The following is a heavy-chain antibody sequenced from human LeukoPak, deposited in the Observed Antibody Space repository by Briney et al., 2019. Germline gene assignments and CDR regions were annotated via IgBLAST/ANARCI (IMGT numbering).Heavy chain of an antibody. Sequence: GGSLRLSCAASGFTFSSYEMNWVRQAPGKGLEWVSYISSSGSTIYYADSVKGRFTISRDNAKNSLYLQMNSLRAEDTAVYYCARDLSFLGVLRFLELSTEPVGMDVWGQGTTVTVSS. CDR2: ISSSGSTI. J-gene: IGHJ6*02. D-gene: IGHD3-3*01. CDR1: GFTFSSYE. V-gene: IGHV3-48*03. CDR3: ARDLSFLGVLRFLELSTEPVGMDV.